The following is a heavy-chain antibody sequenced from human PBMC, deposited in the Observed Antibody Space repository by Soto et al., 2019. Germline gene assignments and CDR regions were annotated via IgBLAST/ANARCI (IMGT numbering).Heavy chain of an antibody. J-gene: IGHJ5*02. CDR2: ISDIGAI. V-gene: IGHV4-59*01. Sequence: RLQESGPGLVKPSETLSLTCTVSGISITSSSWNWFRQSPGKGLEWIGQISDIGAINYNPPLESRVTISTDTSNNQVSLTLTAVDTADTGTYFCARGRHWFGPWGQGTLVTVPS. CDR3: ARGRHWFGP. CDR1: GISITSSS.